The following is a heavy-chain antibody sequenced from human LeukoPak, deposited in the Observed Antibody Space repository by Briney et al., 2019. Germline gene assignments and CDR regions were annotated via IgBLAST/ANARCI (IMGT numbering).Heavy chain of an antibody. V-gene: IGHV3-23*01. CDR2: ISGSGVNT. D-gene: IGHD3-10*01. CDR1: GFTFSNYA. Sequence: GGSLRLSCAASGFTFSNYAMNWVRQAPGKGLEWVSSISGSGVNTYYADSVKGRFTISRDNSKNTLFLEMISLGAEDTAVYYCAKVCWYGSGSFIFDCWGQGTLVTVSS. CDR3: AKVCWYGSGSFIFDC. J-gene: IGHJ4*02.